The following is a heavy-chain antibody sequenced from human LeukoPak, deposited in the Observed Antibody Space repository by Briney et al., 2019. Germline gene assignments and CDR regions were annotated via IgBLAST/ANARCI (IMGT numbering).Heavy chain of an antibody. D-gene: IGHD2-2*03. V-gene: IGHV4-59*01. J-gene: IGHJ4*02. Sequence: PSETLSLTCPVSGVSISSYYWSWIRQPPGKGLEWIGYIYYSGNTNYNTSLTSRATILVDASKNQFSLKLSSVSAADTAVYYCARVGDPGYCSSTSCFSFDSWGQGSLVSVSS. CDR1: GVSISSYY. CDR3: ARVGDPGYCSSTSCFSFDS. CDR2: IYYSGNT.